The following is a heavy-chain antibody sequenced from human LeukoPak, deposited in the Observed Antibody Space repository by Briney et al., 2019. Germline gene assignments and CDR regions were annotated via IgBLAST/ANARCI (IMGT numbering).Heavy chain of an antibody. D-gene: IGHD2-15*01. CDR1: GFTFSSYS. CDR2: ISSSSSYI. V-gene: IGHV3-21*01. J-gene: IGHJ4*02. CDR3: ASDIVVVVAATRDY. Sequence: PGGSLRLSCAASGFTFSSYSMNWVRQAPGKGLEWVSSISSSSSYIYYADSVKGRFTISRDNAKNSLYLQMNSLRAEDTAVYYCASDIVVVVAATRDYWGQGTLVTVSS.